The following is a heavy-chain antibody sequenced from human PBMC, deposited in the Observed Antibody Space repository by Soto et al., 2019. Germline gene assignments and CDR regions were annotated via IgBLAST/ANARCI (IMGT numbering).Heavy chain of an antibody. V-gene: IGHV3-9*01. CDR1: GFTFDDYA. CDR2: ISWNSGSI. Sequence: GGSLRLSCAASGFTFDDYAMHWVRQAPGKGLEWVSGISWNSGSIGYADSVKGRFTISRDNAKNSLYLQMNSLRAEDTALYYCAKDLAYCSGGSCYWGFIAFDIWGQGTMVTVSS. D-gene: IGHD2-15*01. J-gene: IGHJ3*02. CDR3: AKDLAYCSGGSCYWGFIAFDI.